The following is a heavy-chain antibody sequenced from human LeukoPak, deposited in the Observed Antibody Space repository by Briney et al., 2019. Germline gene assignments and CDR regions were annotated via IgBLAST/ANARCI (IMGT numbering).Heavy chain of an antibody. V-gene: IGHV3-11*06. CDR1: GFTFSDYY. CDR2: ISSSSSYA. Sequence: GGSLRLSCAASGFTFSDYYMSWIRQAPGKGLEWVSYISSSSSYANYADSVKGRFTISRDNAKNSLYLQMNSLRAEDTAVYYCARDKGRKTAAGLFDYWGQGTLVTVSS. D-gene: IGHD6-13*01. J-gene: IGHJ4*02. CDR3: ARDKGRKTAAGLFDY.